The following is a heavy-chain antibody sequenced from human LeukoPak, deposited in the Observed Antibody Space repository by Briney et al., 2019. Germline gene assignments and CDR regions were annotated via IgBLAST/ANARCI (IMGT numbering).Heavy chain of an antibody. V-gene: IGHV3-30-3*01. CDR1: GFIFSRHT. Sequence: AGGSLRLSCAASGFIFSRHTMHWVRQAPGKGLQWVALISYDGSNEYFADSVKGRFTISRDNSRNTLSLQVNSLRPEDTAVYYCVRSSAAAKYYFDYWGQGTLVTVSS. D-gene: IGHD6-13*01. CDR2: ISYDGSNE. J-gene: IGHJ4*02. CDR3: VRSSAAAKYYFDY.